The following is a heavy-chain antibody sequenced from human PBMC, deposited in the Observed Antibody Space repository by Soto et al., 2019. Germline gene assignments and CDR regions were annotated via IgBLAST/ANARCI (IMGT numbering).Heavy chain of an antibody. CDR3: ATIAHLRPIIQAPAAAGSRDATFEI. V-gene: IGHV3-30*04. Sequence: QVQLVESGGGVVQPGGSLRLSCAASGFTFNIYAMHWVRQAPGKGLEWVAVISYDGRQKYSTESVKGRFTISRDNSKNSLFLQMASLRAEDTAVYYCATIAHLRPIIQAPAAAGSRDATFEIWGQGTLVTVSS. D-gene: IGHD6-13*01. CDR1: GFTFNIYA. CDR2: ISYDGRQK. J-gene: IGHJ3*02.